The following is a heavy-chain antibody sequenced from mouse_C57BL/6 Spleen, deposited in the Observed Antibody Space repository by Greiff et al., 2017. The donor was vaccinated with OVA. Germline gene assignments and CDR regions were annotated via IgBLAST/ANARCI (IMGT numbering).Heavy chain of an antibody. CDR3: ARWDSSVVATDFDY. CDR2: IYPGDGDT. V-gene: IGHV1-80*01. J-gene: IGHJ2*01. D-gene: IGHD1-1*01. CDR1: GYAFSSYW. Sequence: VKLVESGAELVKPGASVKISCKASGYAFSSYWMNWVKQRPGKGLEWIGQIYPGDGDTNYNGKFKGKATLTADKSSSTAYMQLSSLTSEDSAVYFCARWDSSVVATDFDYWGQGTTLTVSS.